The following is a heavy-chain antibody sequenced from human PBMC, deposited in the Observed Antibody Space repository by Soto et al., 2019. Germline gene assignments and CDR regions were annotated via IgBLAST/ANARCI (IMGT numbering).Heavy chain of an antibody. J-gene: IGHJ5*02. V-gene: IGHV4-30-4*01. CDR2: IYYSGST. CDR3: ARGRGAARPGWFDH. D-gene: IGHD6-6*01. CDR1: GGSISSGDYY. Sequence: PXETLSLTCTVAGGSISSGDYYWSWIRQPPGKGLEWIGYIYYSGSTYYNPSLKSRVTISVDTSKNQFSLKLSSVTAADTAVCYCARGRGAARPGWFDHWGQGTLVTVSS.